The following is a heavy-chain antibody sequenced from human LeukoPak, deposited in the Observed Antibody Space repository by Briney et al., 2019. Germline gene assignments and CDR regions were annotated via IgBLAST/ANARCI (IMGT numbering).Heavy chain of an antibody. Sequence: SQTLSLTCTVSGGSISSYYRSWIRQPPGKGLEWIEYIYYSGSTNYNPSLKSRVTISVDTSKNQFSLKLSSVTAADTAVYYCAREGSSSSFFDYWGQGTLVTVSS. CDR1: GGSISSYY. J-gene: IGHJ4*02. CDR2: IYYSGST. CDR3: AREGSSSSFFDY. D-gene: IGHD6-13*01. V-gene: IGHV4-59*01.